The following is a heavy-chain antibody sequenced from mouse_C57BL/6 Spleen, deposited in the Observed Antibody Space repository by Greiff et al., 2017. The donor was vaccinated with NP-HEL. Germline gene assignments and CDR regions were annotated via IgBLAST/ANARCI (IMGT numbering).Heavy chain of an antibody. CDR1: GFTFSSYA. Sequence: EVQGVESGGGLVKPGGSLKLSCAASGFTFSSYAMSWVRQTPEKRLEWVATISDGGSYTYYPDNVKGRFTISRDNAKNNLYLQMSHLKSEDTAMYYCASLPNWDYFDYWGQGTTLTVSS. J-gene: IGHJ2*01. CDR3: ASLPNWDYFDY. V-gene: IGHV5-4*01. CDR2: ISDGGSYT. D-gene: IGHD4-1*01.